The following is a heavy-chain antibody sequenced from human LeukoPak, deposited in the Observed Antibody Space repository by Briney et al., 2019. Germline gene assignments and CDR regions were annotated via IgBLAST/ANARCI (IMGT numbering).Heavy chain of an antibody. J-gene: IGHJ4*02. V-gene: IGHV3-48*01. CDR3: ARAGPWGSYYYDSSGYYPSDY. CDR2: ISSSSSTI. D-gene: IGHD3-22*01. CDR1: GFTFSSYE. Sequence: GGSLRLSCAASGFTFSSYEMNWVRQAPGKGLEWVSYISSSSSTIYYADSVKGRFTISRDNAKNSLYLQMNSLRAEDTAVYYCARAGPWGSYYYDSSGYYPSDYWGQGTLVTVSS.